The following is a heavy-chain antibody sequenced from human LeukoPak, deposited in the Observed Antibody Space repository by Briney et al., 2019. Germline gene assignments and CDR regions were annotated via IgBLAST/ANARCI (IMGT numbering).Heavy chain of an antibody. Sequence: GGSLRLSCAASGFTFSSEWMHWVRQAPGRGLAWISHINSNGRSINYGDSVKGRFIVSRDNAKNTLYLQMNSLRAEDTAVYYCARDLPRTSGPWGQGTLVTVSS. CDR1: GFTFSSEW. CDR2: INSNGRSI. D-gene: IGHD3-10*01. CDR3: ARDLPRTSGP. J-gene: IGHJ5*02. V-gene: IGHV3-74*01.